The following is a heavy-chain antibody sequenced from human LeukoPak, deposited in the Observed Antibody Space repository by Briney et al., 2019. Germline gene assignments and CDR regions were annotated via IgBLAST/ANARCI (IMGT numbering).Heavy chain of an antibody. CDR1: GGSISSSSYY. D-gene: IGHD6-19*01. J-gene: IGHJ5*02. V-gene: IGHV4-39*07. CDR2: IYYSGST. CDR3: ARISGAGLGSGWYRWFDP. Sequence: SETLSLTCTVSGGSISSSSYYWGWIRQPPGKGLEWIGSIYYSGSTNYNPSLKSRVTISVDTSKNQFSLKLSSVTAADTAVYYCARISGAGLGSGWYRWFDPWGQGTLVTVSS.